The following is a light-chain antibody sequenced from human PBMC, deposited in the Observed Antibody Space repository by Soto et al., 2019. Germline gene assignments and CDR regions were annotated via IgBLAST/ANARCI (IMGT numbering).Light chain of an antibody. V-gene: IGKV3-15*01. J-gene: IGKJ1*01. CDR2: GAS. CDR3: QQYNNWPPVT. Sequence: EIVMTQSPATLSVSPGERATLSCRASQSVSSDLAWYQQKPGQAPRLLIYGASTRATDIPATFSGSGSGTEFTLTISSLQSEDFAVYYCQQYNNWPPVTFGQGTKVDIK. CDR1: QSVSSD.